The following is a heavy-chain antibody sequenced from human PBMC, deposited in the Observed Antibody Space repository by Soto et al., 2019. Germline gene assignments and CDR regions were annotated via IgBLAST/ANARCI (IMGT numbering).Heavy chain of an antibody. Sequence: ASVKVSCKASGGTFGSYSISWVRQAPGQGLEWMGGIIPIPGTANYAQKFQGRVTIAADESTSTAYMELSSLRSEDTAVYYCARSQGSSTSLEIYYYYYYGLDVWGQGTTVTVSS. CDR1: GGTFGSYS. CDR2: IIPIPGTA. D-gene: IGHD2-2*01. CDR3: ARSQGSSTSLEIYYYYYYGLDV. J-gene: IGHJ6*02. V-gene: IGHV1-69*13.